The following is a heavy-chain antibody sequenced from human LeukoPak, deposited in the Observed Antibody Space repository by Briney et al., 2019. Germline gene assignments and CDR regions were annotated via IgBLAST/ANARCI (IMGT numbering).Heavy chain of an antibody. CDR3: ARDRAVVTPWSMDV. Sequence: GGSLRLSCAASGFTFSSYAMHWVRQAPGKGLEWVAVISYDGSNKYYADSVKGRFTISRDNSKNTLYLQMNSLRAEDTAGYYCARDRAVVTPWSMDVWGQGTTVTVSS. CDR2: ISYDGSNK. CDR1: GFTFSSYA. D-gene: IGHD4-23*01. J-gene: IGHJ6*02. V-gene: IGHV3-30-3*01.